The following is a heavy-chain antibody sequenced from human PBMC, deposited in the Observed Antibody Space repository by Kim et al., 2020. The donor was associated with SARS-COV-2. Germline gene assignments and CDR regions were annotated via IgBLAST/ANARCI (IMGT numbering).Heavy chain of an antibody. V-gene: IGHV3-48*02. Sequence: GGSLRLSCEASEFTFRSYNMNWVRQAPGKGLEWVSYISSSSGIIYYADSVRGRFTISRDNAKKSLFLQMNSLTDEDTAVYYCARDLISGAYTFDYWGQGTLVTVSS. J-gene: IGHJ4*02. CDR1: EFTFRSYN. D-gene: IGHD1-26*01. CDR3: ARDLISGAYTFDY. CDR2: ISSSSGII.